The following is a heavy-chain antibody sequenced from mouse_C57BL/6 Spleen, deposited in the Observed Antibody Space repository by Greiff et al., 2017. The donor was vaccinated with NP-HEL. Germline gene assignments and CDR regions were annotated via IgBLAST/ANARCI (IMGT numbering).Heavy chain of an antibody. CDR2: IYPGDGDT. Sequence: QVQLQQSGAELVKPGASVKISCKASGYAFSSYWMNWVKQRPGKGLEWIGQIYPGDGDTNYNGKFKGKATLTADKSSSTAYMQLSSLTSEDSAVYFCARSITTVEYAMDYWGQGTSVTVSS. V-gene: IGHV1-80*01. D-gene: IGHD1-1*01. CDR1: GYAFSSYW. CDR3: ARSITTVEYAMDY. J-gene: IGHJ4*01.